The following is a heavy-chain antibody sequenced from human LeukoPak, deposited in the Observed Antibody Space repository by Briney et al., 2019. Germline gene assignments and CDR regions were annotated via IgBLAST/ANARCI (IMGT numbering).Heavy chain of an antibody. CDR3: AKFSPYGDVMY. CDR1: GFTFGSYS. CDR2: ISGNGAGT. J-gene: IGHJ4*02. Sequence: GGSLRLSCAASGFTFGSYSMSWVRQAPGKGLERVSAISGNGAGTYYADSVKGRFIISRDNSKNTLYLQMNSLRADDTAVYYCAKFSPYGDVMYWGQGTLVTVSS. D-gene: IGHD4-17*01. V-gene: IGHV3-23*01.